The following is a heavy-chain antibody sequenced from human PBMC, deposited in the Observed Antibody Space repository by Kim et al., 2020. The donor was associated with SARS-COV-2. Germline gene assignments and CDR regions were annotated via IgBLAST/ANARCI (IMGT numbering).Heavy chain of an antibody. CDR1: GGSISSGGYY. V-gene: IGHV4-31*03. D-gene: IGHD3-3*01. Sequence: SETLSLTCTVSGGSISSGGYYWSWIRQHPGKGLEWIGYIYYSGSTYYNPSLKSRVTISVDTSKNQFSLKLSSVTAADTAVYYCARAPRRIITIFGVVTHFDNGGKGTLVTVSS. J-gene: IGHJ4*02. CDR2: IYYSGST. CDR3: ARAPRRIITIFGVVTHFDN.